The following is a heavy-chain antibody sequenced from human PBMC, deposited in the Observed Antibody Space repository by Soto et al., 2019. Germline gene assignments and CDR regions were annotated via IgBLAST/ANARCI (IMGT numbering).Heavy chain of an antibody. D-gene: IGHD2-15*01. V-gene: IGHV4-34*01. CDR2: INHSGST. J-gene: IGHJ4*02. CDR3: ARGREVVVAATTDFDY. CDR1: GGSFSGYY. Sequence: QVQLQQWGAGLLKPSETLSLTCAVYGGSFSGYYWSWIRQPPGKGLEWIGEINHSGSTNYNPSLKSRVTISVDTSKNQFSLKLSSVISADTAVYYCARGREVVVAATTDFDYWGQGTLVTVSS.